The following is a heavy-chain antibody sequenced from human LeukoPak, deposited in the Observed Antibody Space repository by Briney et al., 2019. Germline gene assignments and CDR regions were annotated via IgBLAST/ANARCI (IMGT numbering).Heavy chain of an antibody. D-gene: IGHD6-13*01. CDR3: ARLYSSTWSIYFDY. V-gene: IGHV4-59*01. CDR2: IYYSGST. J-gene: IGHJ4*02. Sequence: SETLSLTCTVSGGSISSYYWSWIRQPPGKGLEWLGYIYYSGSTNYNPSLKSRVIISVDTSKNKFSLKLRSVTAVDTAVYFCARLYSSTWSIYFDYWGQGTLVTVSS. CDR1: GGSISSYY.